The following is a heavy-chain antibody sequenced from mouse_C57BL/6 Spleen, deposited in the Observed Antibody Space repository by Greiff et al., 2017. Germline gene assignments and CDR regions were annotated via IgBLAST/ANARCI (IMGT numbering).Heavy chain of an antibody. J-gene: IGHJ2*01. CDR2: IDPETGGT. CDR3: TEFITTVVATSHYFDY. Sequence: QVQLQQSGAELVRPGASVTLSCKASGYTFTDYEMHWVKQTPVHGLEWIGAIDPETGGTAYNQKFKGKAIPTADKSSSTAYMELRSLTSEDSAVYYCTEFITTVVATSHYFDYWGQGTTLTVSS. CDR1: GYTFTDYE. V-gene: IGHV1-15*01. D-gene: IGHD1-1*01.